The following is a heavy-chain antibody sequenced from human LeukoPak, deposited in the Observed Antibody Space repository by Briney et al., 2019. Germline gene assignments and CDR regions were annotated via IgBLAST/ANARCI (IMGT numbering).Heavy chain of an antibody. CDR1: GFTLSSYS. CDR3: ARDREGFGESYFDY. CDR2: ISSSSSYI. V-gene: IGHV3-21*01. Sequence: PGGSLRLSCAASGFTLSSYSMNWVRQAPGKGLEWVSSISSSSSYIYYADSVRGRFTISRDNAKNSLYLQMNSLRAEDTAMYYCARDREGFGESYFDYWGQGTLVTVSS. J-gene: IGHJ4*02. D-gene: IGHD3-10*01.